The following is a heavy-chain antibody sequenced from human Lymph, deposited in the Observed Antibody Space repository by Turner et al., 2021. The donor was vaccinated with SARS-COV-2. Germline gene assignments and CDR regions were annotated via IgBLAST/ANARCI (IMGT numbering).Heavy chain of an antibody. CDR3: ATVLCSGGSCYYYGMDV. D-gene: IGHD2-15*01. V-gene: IGHV1-24*01. Sequence: QVQLVQSGAEVKQPGASMKVSCTFSGSTLTEFSMYWMRQAPGKGLEWVGGIDTEDGETNYEQKDQGRDNMTEETATDTVYMELSSRRAEDTAEYYWATVLCSGGSCYYYGMDVWGQGTTVTVSS. J-gene: IGHJ6*02. CDR1: GSTLTEFS. CDR2: IDTEDGET.